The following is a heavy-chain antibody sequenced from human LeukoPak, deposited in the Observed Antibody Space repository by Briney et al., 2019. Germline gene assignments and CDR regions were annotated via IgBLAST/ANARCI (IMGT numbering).Heavy chain of an antibody. CDR1: GFTFSSYA. J-gene: IGHJ4*02. Sequence: PGGSLRLSCAASGFTFSSYAMSWVRQAPGKGLDWVSAISGSGGSTYYADSVKGRFTISRDNSKNTLYLQMNSLRAEDTAVYYCAKTTYYDFWSGPRYFDYWGQGTLVTVSS. CDR3: AKTTYYDFWSGPRYFDY. CDR2: ISGSGGST. V-gene: IGHV3-23*01. D-gene: IGHD3-3*01.